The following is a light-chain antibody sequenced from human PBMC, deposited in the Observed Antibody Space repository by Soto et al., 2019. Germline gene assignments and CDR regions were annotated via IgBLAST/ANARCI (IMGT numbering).Light chain of an antibody. Sequence: QSALTRPASVSVSPGQSITISCTGTSSDVGGYNYVSCYQQHPGKAPKFMIYDVSNRPSGVSTRFSGSKSGNTASLTISGLQAEDEADYYCNSYTTSNNRQIVFGTGTKVTVL. V-gene: IGLV2-14*01. CDR2: DVS. CDR3: NSYTTSNNRQIV. J-gene: IGLJ1*01. CDR1: SSDVGGYNY.